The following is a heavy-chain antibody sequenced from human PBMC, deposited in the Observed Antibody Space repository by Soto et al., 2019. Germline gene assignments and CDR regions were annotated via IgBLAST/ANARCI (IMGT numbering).Heavy chain of an antibody. J-gene: IGHJ4*02. CDR2: IYHSGST. D-gene: IGHD2-15*01. V-gene: IGHV4-4*02. Sequence: LSLTCAVSGGSISSSNWWSWVRQPPGEGLEWIGEIYHSGSTNYNPSLKSRVTISVDKSKNQFSLKLSSVTAADTAVYYCARLTYCSGGSCYLGHFDYWGQGTLVTVSS. CDR1: GGSISSSNW. CDR3: ARLTYCSGGSCYLGHFDY.